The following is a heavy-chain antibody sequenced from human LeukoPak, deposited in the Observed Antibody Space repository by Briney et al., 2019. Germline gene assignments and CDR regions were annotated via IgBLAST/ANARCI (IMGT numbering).Heavy chain of an antibody. Sequence: SETLSLACTVSGGSISSSNFYWGWIRQPPGKGLERIGSIHYSGRTYYNPSLKSRVAISIDTSKNQFSLKLYSVTAADTAVFYCVRHCSRSTSLSGGPCFGPLGYWGQGTLVTVSS. V-gene: IGHV4-39*01. CDR2: IHYSGRT. CDR1: GGSISSSNFY. J-gene: IGHJ4*02. CDR3: VRHCSRSTSLSGGPCFGPLGY. D-gene: IGHD2-15*01.